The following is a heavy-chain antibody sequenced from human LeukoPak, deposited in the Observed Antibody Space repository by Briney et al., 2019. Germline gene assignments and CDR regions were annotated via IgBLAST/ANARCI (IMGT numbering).Heavy chain of an antibody. V-gene: IGHV3-66*01. CDR3: AKDYYDSSGDI. D-gene: IGHD3-22*01. Sequence: GGSLRLSCVASGFTLNINYMTWVRQAPGKGLEWVSLISGGDTTYYADSVKGRFTISRDTSKNTVYLQMNSLRVDDTAVYYCAKDYYDSSGDIWGQGTMVTVSS. CDR2: ISGGDTT. CDR1: GFTLNINY. J-gene: IGHJ3*02.